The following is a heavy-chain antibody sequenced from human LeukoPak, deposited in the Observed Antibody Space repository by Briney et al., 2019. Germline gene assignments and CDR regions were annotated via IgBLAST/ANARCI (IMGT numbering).Heavy chain of an antibody. J-gene: IGHJ6*02. D-gene: IGHD6-13*01. CDR1: GFTFSSYE. V-gene: IGHV3-48*03. CDR3: ARETGIAAAGTETVYYYYYGMDV. CDR2: ISSSGSTI. Sequence: GGSLRLSCAASGFTFSSYEMNWVRQAPGKGLEWVSYISSSGSTIYYADSVKGRFTISRDNAKNSLYLQMNSLRAEDTAVYYCARETGIAAAGTETVYYYYYGMDVWGQGTTVTVSS.